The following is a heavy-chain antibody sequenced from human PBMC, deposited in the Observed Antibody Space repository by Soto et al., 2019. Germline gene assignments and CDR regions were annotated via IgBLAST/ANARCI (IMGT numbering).Heavy chain of an antibody. CDR2: IYYSGST. CDR1: GGSISSYY. CDR3: ARARRTRIAAAGTGWYFDL. Sequence: SETLSLTCTVSGGSISSYYWSWIRQPPGKGLEWIGYIYYSGSTNYNPSLKSRVTISVDTSKNQFSLKLSSVTAADTAVYYCARARRTRIAAAGTGWYFDLWGRGTLVTVSS. V-gene: IGHV4-59*12. D-gene: IGHD6-13*01. J-gene: IGHJ2*01.